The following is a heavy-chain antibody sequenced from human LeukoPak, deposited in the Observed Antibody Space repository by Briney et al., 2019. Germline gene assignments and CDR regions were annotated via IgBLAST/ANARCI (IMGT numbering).Heavy chain of an antibody. CDR3: AKTPTALVRGEYYFDS. CDR2: INHSGST. J-gene: IGHJ4*02. D-gene: IGHD6-6*01. Sequence: PSETLSLTCAVYGASFSDYYWNWIRQPPGKGLEWIGEINHSGSTNYNPSLKTRVTISVDTSKNQFSLKLNSVTAADTAVYFCAKTPTALVRGEYYFDSWGPGTLVTVSS. V-gene: IGHV4-34*01. CDR1: GASFSDYY.